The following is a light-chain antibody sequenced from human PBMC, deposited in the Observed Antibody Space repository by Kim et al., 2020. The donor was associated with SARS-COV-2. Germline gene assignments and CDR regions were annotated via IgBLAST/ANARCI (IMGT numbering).Light chain of an antibody. V-gene: IGLV3-21*04. CDR2: YDS. Sequence: APGKTAGITCGGDNIGSKSVHWYQQKPGQAPVLVISYDSDRPSGIPERFSGSNSGNTATLTINRVEAGDEADYYCQVWDSSSDHRVFGGGTKLTVL. CDR3: QVWDSSSDHRV. CDR1: NIGSKS. J-gene: IGLJ3*02.